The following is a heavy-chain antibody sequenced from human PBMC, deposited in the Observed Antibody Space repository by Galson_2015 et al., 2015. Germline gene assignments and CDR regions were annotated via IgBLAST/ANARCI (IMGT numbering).Heavy chain of an antibody. CDR1: GFTFSNYW. CDR2: INDDGSST. J-gene: IGHJ4*02. Sequence: SLRLSCAASGFTFSNYWMHRVRQAPGKGLMWVSRINDDGSSTSYADSVKGRFTISRDNAKNTLYLQMNSLRAEDTAVYYCAREDGSGSQIDYWGQGTLVTVSS. V-gene: IGHV3-74*01. CDR3: AREDGSGSQIDY. D-gene: IGHD3-10*01.